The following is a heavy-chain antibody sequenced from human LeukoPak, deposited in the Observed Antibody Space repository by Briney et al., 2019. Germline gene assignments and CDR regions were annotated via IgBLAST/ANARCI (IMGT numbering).Heavy chain of an antibody. CDR3: PKDSRWDLTRLFDN. J-gene: IGHJ4*02. V-gene: IGHV3-30*18. CDR2: ISFDINDR. D-gene: IGHD1-26*01. Sequence: PGGSLRLSCAASEFTFSKYGMHWVRQAPGKGLEWVASISFDINDRKYAESVRGRFTISRDNSKNTLYLQMNSLRAEDTAVYYCPKDSRWDLTRLFDNWGQGTLVIVSS. CDR1: EFTFSKYG.